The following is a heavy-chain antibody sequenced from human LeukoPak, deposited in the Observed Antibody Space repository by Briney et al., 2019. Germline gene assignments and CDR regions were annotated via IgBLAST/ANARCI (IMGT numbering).Heavy chain of an antibody. J-gene: IGHJ5*02. Sequence: SSETLSLTCAVYGGSFSGYYWSWIRQPPGKGLEWIGEINHSGSTNYNPSLKSRVTISVDTSKNQFSLKLSSVTAADTAVYYCARRGPYSSSWYIWFDPWGQGTLVTVSS. D-gene: IGHD6-13*01. CDR3: ARRGPYSSSWYIWFDP. V-gene: IGHV4-34*01. CDR1: GGSFSGYY. CDR2: INHSGST.